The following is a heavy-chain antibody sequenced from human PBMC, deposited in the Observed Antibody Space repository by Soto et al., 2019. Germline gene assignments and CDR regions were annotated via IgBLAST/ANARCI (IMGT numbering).Heavy chain of an antibody. CDR3: ARDPAYYDILTGYYSKGLNY. Sequence: PGESLKISCAASGFTFGSYAMHWVRQAPGKGLEWVAVISYDGSNKYYADSVKGRFTISRDNSKNTLYLQMNSLRAEDTAVYYCARDPAYYDILTGYYSKGLNYWGQGTLVTVSS. CDR1: GFTFGSYA. J-gene: IGHJ4*02. D-gene: IGHD3-9*01. CDR2: ISYDGSNK. V-gene: IGHV3-30-3*01.